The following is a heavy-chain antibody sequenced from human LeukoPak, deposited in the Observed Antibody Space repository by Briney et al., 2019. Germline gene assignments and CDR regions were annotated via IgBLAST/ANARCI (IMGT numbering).Heavy chain of an antibody. V-gene: IGHV3-30*02. CDR3: ARESSGYLPMDYFDY. Sequence: GGSLRLSCAASGFTFSSYGMNWVRRAPGKGLEWVTFIRFDGSNTYYADSVKGRFTISRDNSKNTLYLQMNSLRAEDTAVYYCARESSGYLPMDYFDYWGQGTLVTVSS. J-gene: IGHJ4*02. D-gene: IGHD3-22*01. CDR1: GFTFSSYG. CDR2: IRFDGSNT.